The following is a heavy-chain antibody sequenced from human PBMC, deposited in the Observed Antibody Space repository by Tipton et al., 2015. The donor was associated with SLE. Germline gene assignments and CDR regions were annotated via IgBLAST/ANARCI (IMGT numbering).Heavy chain of an antibody. V-gene: IGHV3-23*01. CDR1: GFTFSRNA. Sequence: SLRLSCAASGFTFSRNAMNWVRQAPGKGLEWVSAISGSGSGTYYADSVKGRFTISRDNSKNTLYLQMNSLRAEDTAVYYCARDLITFGGVIVRGDSLVIWVQGTMVSVSS. D-gene: IGHD3-16*02. J-gene: IGHJ3*02. CDR2: ISGSGSGT. CDR3: ARDLITFGGVIVRGDSLVI.